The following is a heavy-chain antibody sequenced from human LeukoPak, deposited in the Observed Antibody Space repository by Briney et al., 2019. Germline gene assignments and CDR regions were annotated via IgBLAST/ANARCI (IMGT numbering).Heavy chain of an antibody. CDR3: ATSKSYYYGSGSYWGFDY. CDR1: GYTLTELS. D-gene: IGHD3-10*01. Sequence: ASVKVSCKVSGYTLTELSMHWVRQAPGKGLEWRGGFDPEDGETIYAQKFQGRVTMTEDTSTDTAYMELSSLRSEDTAVYYCATSKSYYYGSGSYWGFDYWGQGTLVTVSS. J-gene: IGHJ4*02. CDR2: FDPEDGET. V-gene: IGHV1-24*01.